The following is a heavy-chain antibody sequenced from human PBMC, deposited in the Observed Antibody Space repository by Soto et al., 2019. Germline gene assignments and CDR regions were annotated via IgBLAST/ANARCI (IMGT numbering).Heavy chain of an antibody. CDR3: ARDGRYSYSSLFDY. CDR2: ISAYNGNT. J-gene: IGHJ4*02. D-gene: IGHD5-18*01. CDR1: GYTFTSYG. Sequence: ASVKVSCKASGYTFTSYGISWVRQAPGQGLEWMGWISAYNGNTNYAQKLQGRVTMTTDTSTSTAYMELRSLRSDDTAAYYCARDGRYSYSSLFDYWGQGTRVTVSS. V-gene: IGHV1-18*04.